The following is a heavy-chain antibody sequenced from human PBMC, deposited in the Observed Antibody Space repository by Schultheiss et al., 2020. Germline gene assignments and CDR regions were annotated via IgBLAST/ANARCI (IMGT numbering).Heavy chain of an antibody. V-gene: IGHV3-66*01. CDR2: IYSGATT. CDR1: GFTFSSYA. J-gene: IGHJ4*02. Sequence: GESLKISCAASGFTFSSYAMHWVRQAPGKGLEWVSVIYSGATTHYADSVKGRFTISRDNSKNTLYLQMNSLRAEDTAVYYCARVPLESSSGYYSSYWGQGTLVTVSS. CDR3: ARVPLESSSGYYSSY. D-gene: IGHD3-22*01.